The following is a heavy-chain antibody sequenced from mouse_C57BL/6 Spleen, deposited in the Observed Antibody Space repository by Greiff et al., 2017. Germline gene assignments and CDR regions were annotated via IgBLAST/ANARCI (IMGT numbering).Heavy chain of an antibody. Sequence: QVQLQQSGAELVRPGASVTLSCKASGYTFTDYEMHWVKQTPVHGLEWIGAIDPETGGTAYNQKFKGKAILTADKSSSTAYMELRSLTSEDSAVYYCTRDSSLYFDYWGQGTTLTVSS. D-gene: IGHD3-2*01. CDR2: IDPETGGT. V-gene: IGHV1-15*01. CDR1: GYTFTDYE. J-gene: IGHJ2*01. CDR3: TRDSSLYFDY.